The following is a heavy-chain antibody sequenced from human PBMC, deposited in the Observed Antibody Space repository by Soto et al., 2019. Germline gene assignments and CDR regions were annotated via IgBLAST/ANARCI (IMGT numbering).Heavy chain of an antibody. Sequence: PGGSLRLSCAASGFTFSSYAMTWVRQAPGKGLEWVSTISASGDSTYYADSVKGRFTISRDNAMNSLFLQMNSLRAEDTAVYYCATDFSAIYWGQGTLVTVSS. CDR3: ATDFSAIY. D-gene: IGHD6-19*01. CDR2: ISASGDST. V-gene: IGHV3-23*01. CDR1: GFTFSSYA. J-gene: IGHJ4*02.